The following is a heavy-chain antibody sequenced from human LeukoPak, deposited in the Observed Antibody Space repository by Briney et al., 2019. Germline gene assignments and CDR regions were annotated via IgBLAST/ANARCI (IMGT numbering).Heavy chain of an antibody. V-gene: IGHV4-34*01. CDR1: GGSFSGYY. CDR2: INHSGST. D-gene: IGHD3-22*01. J-gene: IGHJ4*02. Sequence: SETLSLTCAVYGGSFSGYYWSWIRQPPGKGLEWIGEINHSGSTNYNPSLKSRVTIPVDTSKNQFSLKLSSVTAADTAVYYCAREAAYSRYYDSSGYYYDYWGQGTLVTVSS. CDR3: AREAAYSRYYDSSGYYYDY.